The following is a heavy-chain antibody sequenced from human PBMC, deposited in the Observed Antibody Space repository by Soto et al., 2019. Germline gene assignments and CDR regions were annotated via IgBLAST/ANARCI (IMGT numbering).Heavy chain of an antibody. D-gene: IGHD3-22*01. J-gene: IGHJ6*02. V-gene: IGHV4-34*01. CDR3: ARAPMTNYDSSGYTNYYYYGMDV. CDR2: INHSGST. CDR1: GGSFSGYY. Sequence: SETLSLTCAVYGGSFSGYYWSWIRQRPGKGLEWIGEINHSGSTNYNPSLKSRVTISVDTSKNQFSLKLSSVTAADTAVYYCARAPMTNYDSSGYTNYYYYGMDVWGQGTTVT.